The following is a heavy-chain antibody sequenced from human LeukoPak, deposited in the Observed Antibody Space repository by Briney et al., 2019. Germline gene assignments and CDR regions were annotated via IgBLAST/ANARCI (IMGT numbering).Heavy chain of an antibody. CDR2: IYYSGST. V-gene: IGHV4-59*01. CDR1: GGSISSYY. D-gene: IGHD3-22*01. CDR3: ARGKPYYDSSGPHPGAFDI. Sequence: PSETLSLTCPVSGGSISSYYWSWIRQPPGKGLEWLGYIYYSGSTNYNPALKSRVTISVDTSKNQFSLKLSSVTAADTAVYYCARGKPYYDSSGPHPGAFDIWGQGTMVTVSS. J-gene: IGHJ3*02.